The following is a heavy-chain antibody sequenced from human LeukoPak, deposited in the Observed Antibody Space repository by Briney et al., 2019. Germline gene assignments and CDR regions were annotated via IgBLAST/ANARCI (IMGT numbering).Heavy chain of an antibody. V-gene: IGHV1-2*02. CDR2: INPNSGDT. J-gene: IGHJ4*02. Sequence: ASVWVSCKASGYTITGYYMHWVRQAPGQGLEWMGWINPNSGDTYFAQNFQGRVTMTRDTSISTAYMELSRLTSADTAVYYCARDQGYCSSASICPADYWGQGTLVTASS. CDR3: ARDQGYCSSASICPADY. CDR1: GYTITGYY. D-gene: IGHD2-2*01.